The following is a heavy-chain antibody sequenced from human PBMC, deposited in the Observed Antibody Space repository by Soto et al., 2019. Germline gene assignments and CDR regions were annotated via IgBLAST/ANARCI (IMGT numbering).Heavy chain of an antibody. CDR2: IYYSGST. J-gene: IGHJ3*02. D-gene: IGHD3-9*01. Sequence: SETLSLTCTVSGGSVSSGSYYWSWIRQPPGKGLEWIGYIYYSGSTNYNPSLKSRVTISVDTSKDQFSLKLSSVTAADTAVYYCAGYYDILTGHRXRGNDAFDIWGQGTMVTVSS. CDR1: GGSVSSGSYY. V-gene: IGHV4-61*01. CDR3: AGYYDILTGHRXRGNDAFDI.